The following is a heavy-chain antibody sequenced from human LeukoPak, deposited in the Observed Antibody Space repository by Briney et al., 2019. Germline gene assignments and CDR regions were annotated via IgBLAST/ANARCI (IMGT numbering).Heavy chain of an antibody. J-gene: IGHJ4*02. CDR2: INHSGST. CDR1: GGSFSGYY. V-gene: IGHV4-34*01. CDR3: ARRGYYYGSVYAY. D-gene: IGHD3-10*01. Sequence: SETLSLTCAVYGGSFSGYYWSWIRQPPGKGLEWIGEINHSGSTNYNPSLKSRVTISVDTSKNQFSLKLSSVTAADTAVYYCARRGYYYGSVYAYWGQGTLVTVSS.